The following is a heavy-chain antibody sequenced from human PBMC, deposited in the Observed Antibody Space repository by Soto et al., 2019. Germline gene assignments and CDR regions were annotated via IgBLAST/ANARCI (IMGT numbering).Heavy chain of an antibody. Sequence: EVQLVESGGGLVKPGGSLRLSCAASGFTFSSYSMNWVRQAPGKGLEWVSSISSSSSYIYYADSVKGRFTISRDNAKNSLYLQMNSLRAEDTAVYYCARNAGRLIIFPAGEESDYWGQGTLVTVSS. CDR1: GFTFSSYS. D-gene: IGHD3-10*01. J-gene: IGHJ4*02. CDR2: ISSSSSYI. V-gene: IGHV3-21*01. CDR3: ARNAGRLIIFPAGEESDY.